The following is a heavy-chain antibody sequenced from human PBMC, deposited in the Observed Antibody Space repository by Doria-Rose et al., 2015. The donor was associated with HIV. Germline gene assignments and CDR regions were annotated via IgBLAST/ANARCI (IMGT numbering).Heavy chain of an antibody. Sequence: LQESGPGLVKPAETLSLTCTVSGGSISSYYWNWIRQPPGKGLEWIVYIYSSGNTHYNSSLKSRVTISIDTSKNQFSLKLSSVTAADTAVYYCARFRPSRGIYYSLDVWGKGTTVTVSS. CDR2: IYSSGNT. D-gene: IGHD3-10*01. CDR1: GGSISSYY. J-gene: IGHJ6*03. CDR3: ARFRPSRGIYYSLDV. V-gene: IGHV4-4*09.